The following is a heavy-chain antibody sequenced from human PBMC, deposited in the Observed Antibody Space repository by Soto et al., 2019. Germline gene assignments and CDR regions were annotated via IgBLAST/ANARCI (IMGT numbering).Heavy chain of an antibody. CDR3: AKGALLGNYYYYGMDV. CDR2: ISGSGGST. Sequence: GGSLRLSCAASGFTFSSYAMSWVRQAPGKGLEWVSAISGSGGSTYYADSVKGRFTISRDNSKNTLYLQMNSLRAEDTAVYYCAKGALLGNYYYYGMDVWGQGTTVTVSS. V-gene: IGHV3-23*01. D-gene: IGHD2-21*01. CDR1: GFTFSSYA. J-gene: IGHJ6*02.